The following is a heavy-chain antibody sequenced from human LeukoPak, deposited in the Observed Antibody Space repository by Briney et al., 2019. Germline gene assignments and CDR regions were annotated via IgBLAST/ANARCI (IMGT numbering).Heavy chain of an antibody. CDR3: ARVAWRAFGAFDI. Sequence: ASVKVSCKASGYTFTGYYMHWVRQAPGQGLEWMGIINPSGGSTSYAQKFQGRVTMTRDTSTSTVYMELSSLRSEDTAVYYCARVAWRAFGAFDIWGQGTMVTVSS. CDR2: INPSGGST. J-gene: IGHJ3*02. D-gene: IGHD3-16*01. V-gene: IGHV1-46*01. CDR1: GYTFTGYY.